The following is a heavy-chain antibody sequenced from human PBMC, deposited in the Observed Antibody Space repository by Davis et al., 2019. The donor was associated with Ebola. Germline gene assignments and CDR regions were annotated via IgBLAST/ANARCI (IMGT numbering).Heavy chain of an antibody. D-gene: IGHD5-24*01. CDR1: GFSFSDYY. J-gene: IGHJ4*02. V-gene: IGHV3-11*06. CDR3: ARGPRKMATTNFDD. Sequence: GESLKISCAASGFSFSDYYMSWTRQAPGKGPVWVSYISISSGFTNYADSVKGRFTIPRDNAKNSLYLQMNSLSAEDTTVYYCARGPRKMATTNFDDRGQGTLVTVSS. CDR2: ISISSGFT.